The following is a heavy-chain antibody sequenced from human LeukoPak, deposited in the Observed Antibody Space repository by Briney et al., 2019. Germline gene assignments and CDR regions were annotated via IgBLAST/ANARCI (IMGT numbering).Heavy chain of an antibody. V-gene: IGHV1-18*01. CDR2: ISAYNGNT. D-gene: IGHD3-10*01. J-gene: IGHJ4*02. Sequence: ASVKVSCKASGYTFTSYGISWVRQAPGQGLEWMGWISAYNGNTNYAQELQGRVTMTTDTSTSTAYMELRSLRSDDTAVYYCATTDYYGSGSYYSFDYWGQGTLVTVSS. CDR3: ATTDYYGSGSYYSFDY. CDR1: GYTFTSYG.